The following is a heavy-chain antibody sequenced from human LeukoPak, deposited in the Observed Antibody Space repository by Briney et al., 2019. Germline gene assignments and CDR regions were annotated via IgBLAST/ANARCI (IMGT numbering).Heavy chain of an antibody. CDR3: FGGSGYNSDY. CDR2: ISGSGGNT. Sequence: GGSLRLSCAASGFTFSSYVMHWVRQAPGKGLEWVSLISGSGGNTYYADSVKGRFTISRDNSKNTLYLQMNSLRAEDTALYSCFGGSGYNSDYWGQGTLVTVSP. D-gene: IGHD3-22*01. J-gene: IGHJ4*02. V-gene: IGHV3-23*01. CDR1: GFTFSSYV.